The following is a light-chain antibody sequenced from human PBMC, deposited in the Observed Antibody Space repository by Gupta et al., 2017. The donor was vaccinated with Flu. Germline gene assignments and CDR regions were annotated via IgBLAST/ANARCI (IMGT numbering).Light chain of an antibody. CDR2: EVN. J-gene: IGLJ2*01. V-gene: IGLV2-23*02. Sequence: QSALTQPASVSGSPGQSITISCTGTAGDIGSYHLVSWYQKHPGKAPQLIIYEVNKRPSGISNRFSGSKSGNTASLTISGLQADDEADYYCCSYGGINTPFGGGTKVTVL. CDR1: AGDIGSYHL. CDR3: CSYGGINTP.